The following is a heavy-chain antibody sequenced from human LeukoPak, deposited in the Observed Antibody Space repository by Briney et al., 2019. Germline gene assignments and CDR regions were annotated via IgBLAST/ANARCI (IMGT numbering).Heavy chain of an antibody. CDR3: GKDQNTGYANNWFDP. CDR1: GYSFTGYY. Sequence: GASVKVSCKASGYSFTGYYIHWVRQAPGQGLEWMGWINPNNGGTNFAQKFQGRVTMTRDTSISTAYMELSRLRSDDTAIYYCGKDQNTGYANNWFDPWGQGTLVTVSS. CDR2: INPNNGGT. V-gene: IGHV1-2*02. D-gene: IGHD5-12*01. J-gene: IGHJ5*02.